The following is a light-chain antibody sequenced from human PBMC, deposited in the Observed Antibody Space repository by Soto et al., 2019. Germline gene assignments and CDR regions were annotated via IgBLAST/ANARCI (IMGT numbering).Light chain of an antibody. Sequence: EIVLTQSPGALSLAPGERATLSGRASQSVSSSYLAWYQQNPGQAPRLLIYGASTRATGIPDGFSGSGSGTDFTLTISRLEPEDFAVYYCQQYGSSPLTFGQGTRLEIK. CDR3: QQYGSSPLT. V-gene: IGKV3-20*01. CDR2: GAS. CDR1: QSVSSSY. J-gene: IGKJ5*01.